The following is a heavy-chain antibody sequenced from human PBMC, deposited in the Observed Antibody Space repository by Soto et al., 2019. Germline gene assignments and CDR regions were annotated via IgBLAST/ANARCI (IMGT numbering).Heavy chain of an antibody. CDR3: AKYVYSDSDKSFDY. J-gene: IGHJ4*02. Sequence: TGGSLRLSCAASGFTFNNFAMTWVRQAPGKGLGWVSSIDGHGETTYYADSVKGRFTISRDASKSTLYLQMNSLRAEDTAIYYCAKYVYSDSDKSFDYWGQGTLVTVSS. V-gene: IGHV3-23*01. CDR2: IDGHGETT. CDR1: GFTFNNFA. D-gene: IGHD3-10*01.